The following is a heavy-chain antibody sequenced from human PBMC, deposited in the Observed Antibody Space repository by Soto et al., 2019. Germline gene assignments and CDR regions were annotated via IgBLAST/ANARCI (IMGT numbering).Heavy chain of an antibody. D-gene: IGHD6-6*01. J-gene: IGHJ6*02. CDR3: AREGTSSSDRDYYYGMDF. V-gene: IGHV1-46*01. CDR1: GYTFTGYD. CDR2: ILLSGGST. Sequence: XTVEVSWKASGYTFTGYDMHLVRQAPGQCLEWMRVILLSGGSTSYAQKFQGRVTMTRDTSTSTVYMELSSLRSEDTAVYYCAREGTSSSDRDYYYGMDFWAQGTTVTVSS.